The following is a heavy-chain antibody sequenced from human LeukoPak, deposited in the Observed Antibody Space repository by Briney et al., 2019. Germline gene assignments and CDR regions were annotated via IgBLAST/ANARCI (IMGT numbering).Heavy chain of an antibody. D-gene: IGHD2-15*01. Sequence: ASVTVSCTASGYTFTDYYMHWVRQAPGQGLEGMGWINPNSGGTNYAQKFQGRVTINRDTSISTAYMELSRLRSDDTAVYYCARDSGYCSGGSCYWFVPWGEGTLVSASS. CDR3: ARDSGYCSGGSCYWFVP. V-gene: IGHV1-2*02. J-gene: IGHJ5*02. CDR1: GYTFTDYY. CDR2: INPNSGGT.